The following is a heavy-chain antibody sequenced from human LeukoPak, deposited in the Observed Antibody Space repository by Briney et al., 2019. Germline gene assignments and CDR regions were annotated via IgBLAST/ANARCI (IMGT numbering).Heavy chain of an antibody. CDR2: IKQDGSEK. CDR1: GFTFSSYW. D-gene: IGHD5-18*01. CDR3: ARDRSYGPFYYYYGMDV. Sequence: GGSLRLSCAASGFTFSSYWMSWVRQAPGKGLEWVANIKQDGSEKYYVDSVKGRFTISRDNSKNTLYLQTNSLRAEDTAVYYCARDRSYGPFYYYYGMDVWGQGTTVTVSS. J-gene: IGHJ6*02. V-gene: IGHV3-7*01.